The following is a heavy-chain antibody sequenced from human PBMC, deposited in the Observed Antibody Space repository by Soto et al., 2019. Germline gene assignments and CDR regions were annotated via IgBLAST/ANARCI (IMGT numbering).Heavy chain of an antibody. D-gene: IGHD3-3*01. Sequence: SETLSLTCTVSGGSISSGGYYWSWIRQHPGKGLEWIGYIYYSGSTCYNPSLKSRVTISVDTSKNQFSLKLSSVTAADTAVYYCASDKRDQYYDFWSGYYDYWGQGTLFTVSS. J-gene: IGHJ4*02. CDR3: ASDKRDQYYDFWSGYYDY. CDR1: GGSISSGGYY. CDR2: IYYSGST. V-gene: IGHV4-31*03.